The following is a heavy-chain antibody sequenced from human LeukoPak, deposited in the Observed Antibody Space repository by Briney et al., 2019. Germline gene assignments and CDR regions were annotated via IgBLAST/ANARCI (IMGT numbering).Heavy chain of an antibody. Sequence: SETLSLTCAVYGGSFSGYYWSWIRQPPGKGLEWIGEINHSGSTNYNPSLKSRVTISVDTSKNQFSLKLSSVTAADTAVYYCAGVGGAMVSLLQDWFDPWGQGTLVTVSS. D-gene: IGHD5-18*01. CDR3: AGVGGAMVSLLQDWFDP. V-gene: IGHV4-34*01. CDR2: INHSGST. J-gene: IGHJ5*02. CDR1: GGSFSGYY.